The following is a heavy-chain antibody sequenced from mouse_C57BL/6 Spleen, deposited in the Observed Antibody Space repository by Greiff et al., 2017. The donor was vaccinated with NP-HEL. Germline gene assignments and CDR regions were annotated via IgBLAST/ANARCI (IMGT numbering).Heavy chain of an antibody. CDR2: IYPRSGNT. Sequence: LQESGAELARPGASVKLSCKASGYTFTSYGISWVKQRTGQGLEWIGEIYPRSGNTYYNEKFKGKATLTADKSSSTAYMELRSLTSEDSAVYFCARGRETAQATWFAYWGQGTLVTVSA. CDR1: GYTFTSYG. V-gene: IGHV1-81*01. J-gene: IGHJ3*01. D-gene: IGHD3-2*02. CDR3: ARGRETAQATWFAY.